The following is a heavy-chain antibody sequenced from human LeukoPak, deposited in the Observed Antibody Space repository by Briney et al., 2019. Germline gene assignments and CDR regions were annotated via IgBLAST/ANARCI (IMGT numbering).Heavy chain of an antibody. CDR1: GFTFSRYG. CDR3: AKDGVWIGEKKANMDV. D-gene: IGHD3-10*01. CDR2: ISYDGSNK. J-gene: IGHJ6*03. Sequence: GGSLRLSCAASGFTFSRYGMHWVRQAPGKGLEWVAVISYDGSNKYYADSVKGRFTISRDNSRNTLYLQMNSLRAEDTAVYYCAKDGVWIGEKKANMDVWGKGTTV. V-gene: IGHV3-30*18.